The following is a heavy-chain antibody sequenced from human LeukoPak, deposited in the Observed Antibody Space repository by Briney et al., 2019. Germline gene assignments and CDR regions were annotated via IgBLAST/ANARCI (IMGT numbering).Heavy chain of an antibody. CDR3: ARDRVGVGGNGWEN. D-gene: IGHD6-19*01. CDR2: MNPNSGNT. V-gene: IGHV1-8*02. CDR1: RYTFTGYY. Sequence: ASVKVSCKASRYTFTGYYMHWVRQATGQGLEWMGWMNPNSGNTGYVQKFQGRVIMTRDTSISTAYMELSSLTSGDTAVYFCARDRVGVGGNGWENWGQGTLVTVSS. J-gene: IGHJ4*02.